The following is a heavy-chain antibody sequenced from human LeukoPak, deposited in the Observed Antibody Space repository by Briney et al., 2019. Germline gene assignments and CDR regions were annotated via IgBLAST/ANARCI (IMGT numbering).Heavy chain of an antibody. CDR2: INSDGSST. CDR1: GFTFSSYW. D-gene: IGHD2-2*01. J-gene: IGHJ6*02. V-gene: IGHV3-74*01. Sequence: GGSLRLSCAASGFTFSSYWMHWVRQAPGKGLVWVSRINSDGSSTSYADSVKGRFTISRDNAKNTLYLQMNGLRAEDTAVYYCARVRVVPAAISYYYYGMDVWGQGTTVTVSS. CDR3: ARVRVVPAAISYYYYGMDV.